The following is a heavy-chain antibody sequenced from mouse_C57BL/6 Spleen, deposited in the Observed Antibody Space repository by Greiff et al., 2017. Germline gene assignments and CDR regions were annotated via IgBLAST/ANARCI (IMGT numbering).Heavy chain of an antibody. CDR3: ATQDSSGYDYAMDY. V-gene: IGHV1-39*01. Sequence: LQESGPELVKPGASVKISCKASGYSFTDYNMNWVKQSNGKSLEWIGVINPNYGTTSYNQKFKGKATLTVDQSSSTAYMQLNSLTSEDSAVYYCATQDSSGYDYAMDYWGQGTSVTVSA. CDR1: GYSFTDYN. J-gene: IGHJ4*01. CDR2: INPNYGTT. D-gene: IGHD3-2*02.